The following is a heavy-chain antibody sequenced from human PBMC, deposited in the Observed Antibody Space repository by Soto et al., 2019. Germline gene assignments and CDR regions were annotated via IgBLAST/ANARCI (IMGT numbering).Heavy chain of an antibody. J-gene: IGHJ4*02. D-gene: IGHD6-6*01. V-gene: IGHV4-39*01. CDR3: ARGKQLALDY. CDR2: IYYSGST. Sequence: SETLSLTCTVSGGSISSSSYYWGWIRQPPGKGLEWIGSIYYSGSTYYNPSLKSRVTISVDTSKNQFSLKLSSVTAADTAVYYCARGKQLALDYWGQGTLVTV. CDR1: GGSISSSSYY.